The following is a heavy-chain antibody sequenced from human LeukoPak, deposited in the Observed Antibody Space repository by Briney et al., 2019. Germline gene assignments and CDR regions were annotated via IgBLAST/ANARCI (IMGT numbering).Heavy chain of an antibody. J-gene: IGHJ4*02. V-gene: IGHV1-3*04. Sequence: ASVKVSCKASGYDFTDYSIQWVRQAPGQRLEWMGWVNTGNGHTRYSPKFQGRVTIVRDTSASTAYMDLSSLTSEGTALYYCARGQWVGTTQAYYLQYWGQGTLVAVSS. CDR3: ARGQWVGTTQAYYLQY. CDR1: GYDFTDYS. D-gene: IGHD1-26*01. CDR2: VNTGNGHT.